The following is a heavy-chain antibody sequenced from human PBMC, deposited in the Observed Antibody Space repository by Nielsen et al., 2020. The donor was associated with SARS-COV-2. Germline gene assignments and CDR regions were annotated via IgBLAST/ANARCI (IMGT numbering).Heavy chain of an antibody. J-gene: IGHJ4*02. CDR3: ARDYGGYVGY. Sequence: GGSLRLSCAASGFTVSSSWMSWVRQAPGKGLEWVGRIKSKTDGGTTDYAAPVKGRFTISRDDSKNTLYLQMNSLRAEDTAVYYCARDYGGYVGYWGQGTLVTVSS. V-gene: IGHV3-15*01. D-gene: IGHD5-12*01. CDR1: GFTVSSSW. CDR2: IKSKTDGGTT.